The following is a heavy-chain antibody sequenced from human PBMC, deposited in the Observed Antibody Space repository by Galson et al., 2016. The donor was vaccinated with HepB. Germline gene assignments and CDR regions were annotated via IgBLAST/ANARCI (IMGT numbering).Heavy chain of an antibody. CDR1: GYRFLTYG. CDR2: ISGYNGDT. J-gene: IGHJ6*02. Sequence: SVKVSCKASGYRFLTYGISWVRQAPGQGLEWMGWISGYNGDTIYAQRLQGRVTMTTDTSTSTAYMELRSLRTEDTAVYYCARGGGKTSTMDVWGQGTTVTVSS. CDR3: ARGGGKTSTMDV. D-gene: IGHD3-16*01. V-gene: IGHV1-18*04.